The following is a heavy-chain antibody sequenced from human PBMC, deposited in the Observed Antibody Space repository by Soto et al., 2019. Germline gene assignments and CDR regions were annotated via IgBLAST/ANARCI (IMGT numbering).Heavy chain of an antibody. Sequence: EVQLVESGGGLVQPGGSLRLSCAASGFTFSSYSMNWVRQGPGKGLERVSYISSSSSTIYYADPVKCRFTISRDNAKNSLYLQMTSLRDEDTAVYYCARDGYSGYDFGYWGQGTLVTVSS. CDR1: GFTFSSYS. CDR3: ARDGYSGYDFGY. D-gene: IGHD5-12*01. J-gene: IGHJ4*02. V-gene: IGHV3-48*02. CDR2: ISSSSSTI.